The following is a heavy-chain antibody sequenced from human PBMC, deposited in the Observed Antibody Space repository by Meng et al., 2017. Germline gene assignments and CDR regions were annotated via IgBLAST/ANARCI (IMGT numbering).Heavy chain of an antibody. CDR3: ARGGPGIVGARWSYFDY. J-gene: IGHJ4*02. CDR2: MNPNSGNT. V-gene: IGHV1-8*03. D-gene: IGHD1-26*01. CDR1: GGTFSSYT. Sequence: ASVKVSCKASGGTFSSYTISWVRQATGQGLEWMGWMNPNSGNTGNAQKFQGRVTITRNTSISTAYMELSSLRSEDTAVYYCARGGPGIVGARWSYFDYWGQGTLVTVSS.